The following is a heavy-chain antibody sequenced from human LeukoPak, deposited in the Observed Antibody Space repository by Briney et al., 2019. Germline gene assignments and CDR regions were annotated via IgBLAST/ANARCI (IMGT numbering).Heavy chain of an antibody. Sequence: GGSLRLSCAASGFSFSSYGMHWVRQAPGKGLEWVAFIRYDGSNKYYADSVKGRFTISRDNSKKTLYLQMNSLRAEDTAMYYCAKVRFTVTTDEYNCFDPWGQGTLVTVSS. CDR3: AKVRFTVTTDEYNCFDP. CDR1: GFSFSSYG. CDR2: IRYDGSNK. J-gene: IGHJ5*02. D-gene: IGHD4-17*01. V-gene: IGHV3-30*02.